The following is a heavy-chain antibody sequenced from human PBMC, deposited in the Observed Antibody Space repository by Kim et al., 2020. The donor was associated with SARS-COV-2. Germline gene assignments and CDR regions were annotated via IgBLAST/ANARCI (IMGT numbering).Heavy chain of an antibody. CDR1: GGSISSGGYY. V-gene: IGHV4-31*03. J-gene: IGHJ6*02. CDR2: IYYSGST. D-gene: IGHD3-10*01. Sequence: SETLSLTCTVSGGSISSGGYYWSWIRQHPGKGLEWIGYIYYSGSTYYNPSLKSRVTISVDTSKNQFSLKLSSVTAADTAVYYCARGELGRWFGDNYYGMDVWGQGTTVTVSS. CDR3: ARGELGRWFGDNYYGMDV.